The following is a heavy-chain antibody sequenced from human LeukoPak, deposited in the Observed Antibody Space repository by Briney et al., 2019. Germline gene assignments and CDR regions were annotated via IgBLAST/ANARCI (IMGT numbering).Heavy chain of an antibody. CDR2: ISYDGSIR. J-gene: IGHJ4*02. V-gene: IGHV3-30*18. CDR1: GFAFTTYA. Sequence: GGSLRLSCAASGFAFTTYAMHWVRQAPGRGLEWVAVISYDGSIRYYADSVKGRFTISRDNSKNTLYLQMNSLRAEDTAVYYCANLHDYWGQGTLVTVSS. CDR3: ANLHDY.